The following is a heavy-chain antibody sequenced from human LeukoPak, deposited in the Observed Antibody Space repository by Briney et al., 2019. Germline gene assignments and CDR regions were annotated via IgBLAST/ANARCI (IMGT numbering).Heavy chain of an antibody. J-gene: IGHJ4*02. D-gene: IGHD5-18*01. Sequence: PSETPSLTCTVSGGSISSSSYYWGWIRQPPGKGLEWIGSIYYSGSTYYNPSLKSRVTISVDTSKNQFSLKLSSVTAADTAVYYCARDKGYSYSHPFDYWGQGTLVTVSS. V-gene: IGHV4-39*07. CDR3: ARDKGYSYSHPFDY. CDR2: IYYSGST. CDR1: GGSISSSSYY.